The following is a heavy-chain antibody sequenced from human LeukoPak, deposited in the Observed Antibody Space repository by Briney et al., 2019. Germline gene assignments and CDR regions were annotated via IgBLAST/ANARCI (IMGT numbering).Heavy chain of an antibody. D-gene: IGHD6-19*01. Sequence: GGSLRLSCAASGFTFSSYAMSWVRQAPGKGLEWVSAISGSGGSTYHADSVKGRFTISRDNSKKTLYLQMNSLRAEDTAVYYCAKGYSSGSFDYWGQGTLVTVSS. CDR3: AKGYSSGSFDY. CDR1: GFTFSSYA. J-gene: IGHJ4*02. V-gene: IGHV3-23*01. CDR2: ISGSGGST.